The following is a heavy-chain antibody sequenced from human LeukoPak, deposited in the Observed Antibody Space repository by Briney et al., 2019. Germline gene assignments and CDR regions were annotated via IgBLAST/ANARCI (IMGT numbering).Heavy chain of an antibody. CDR3: ARAQRPVVYSSSHNYFDY. Sequence: PGGSLRLSCAASGFTFSTYGMTWIRQPPGKGLEWIGEINHSGSTNYNPSLKSRVTISVDTSKNQFSLKLSSVTAADTAVYYCARAQRPVVYSSSHNYFDYWGQGTLVTVSS. CDR1: GFTFSTYG. D-gene: IGHD6-13*01. CDR2: INHSGST. J-gene: IGHJ4*02. V-gene: IGHV4-34*01.